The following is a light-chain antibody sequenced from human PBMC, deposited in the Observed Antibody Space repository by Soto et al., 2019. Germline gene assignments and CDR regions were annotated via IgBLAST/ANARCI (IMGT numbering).Light chain of an antibody. Sequence: QPVLTQPASVSGSPGQSITISCTGTSSDVGGYNYVSWYQQHPGKAPKLMIFKVNNRPSGISGRFSGSKSGNTASLTISGLQAEDEGDYYCMSFVESTSTHWVLGGGTKLTVL. CDR1: SSDVGGYNY. V-gene: IGLV2-14*01. CDR2: KVN. CDR3: MSFVESTSTHWV. J-gene: IGLJ3*02.